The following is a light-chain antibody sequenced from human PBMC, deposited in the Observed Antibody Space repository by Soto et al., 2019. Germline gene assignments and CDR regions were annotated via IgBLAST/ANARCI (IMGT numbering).Light chain of an antibody. V-gene: IGLV2-11*01. J-gene: IGLJ1*01. CDR1: GSDVGGYNY. Sequence: QSALTQPRSVSGSPGPSVAISCTGTGSDVGGYNYVSLYQQYPDKAPKVIIYDVTKRPAGVPDRFSGYKSGNTASLTISGLQTDDEADYYCCSYAGSYTYVFGTGTKVTVL. CDR2: DVT. CDR3: CSYAGSYTYV.